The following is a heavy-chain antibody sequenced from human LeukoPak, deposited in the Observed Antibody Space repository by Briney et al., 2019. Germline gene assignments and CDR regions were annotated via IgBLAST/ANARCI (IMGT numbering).Heavy chain of an antibody. V-gene: IGHV1-69*13. CDR1: GGTFSSYA. CDR2: IIPIFGTA. CDR3: ARSDTVTTSSNAFDI. D-gene: IGHD4-17*01. J-gene: IGHJ3*02. Sequence: ASVKVSCKASGGTFSSYAISWVRQAPGQGLEWMGGIIPIFGTANYAQKFQGRVTITADESTSTAYMELSSLRSEDTAVYYCARSDTVTTSSNAFDIWSQGTMVTVSS.